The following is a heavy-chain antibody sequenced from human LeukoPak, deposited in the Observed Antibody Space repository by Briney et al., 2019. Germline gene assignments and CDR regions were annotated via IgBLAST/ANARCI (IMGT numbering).Heavy chain of an antibody. Sequence: SETLSLTCTVSGGSISTFYWNWIRQPPGKGLEWIGYIFTSEVTIYSPSFRSRVAISVDTSKNQFSLNLSSVTAADTAVYFCARRTSSSWYFDYWGQGTLVTVSS. D-gene: IGHD6-13*01. CDR2: IFTSEVT. CDR1: GGSISTFY. V-gene: IGHV4-4*09. J-gene: IGHJ4*02. CDR3: ARRTSSSWYFDY.